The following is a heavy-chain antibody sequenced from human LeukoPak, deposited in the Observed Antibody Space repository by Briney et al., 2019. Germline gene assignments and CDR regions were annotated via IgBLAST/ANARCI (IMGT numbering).Heavy chain of an antibody. CDR3: ARGIAAAGTDY. CDR1: GGSFSGYY. D-gene: IGHD6-13*01. Sequence: SETLSLTCAVYGGSFSGYYWSWIRQPPGKGLEWIGEINHSGSTNYNPSLKSRVTISVDTPKSQFSLKLSSVTAADTAVYYCARGIAAAGTDYWGQGTLVTVSS. V-gene: IGHV4-34*01. CDR2: INHSGST. J-gene: IGHJ4*02.